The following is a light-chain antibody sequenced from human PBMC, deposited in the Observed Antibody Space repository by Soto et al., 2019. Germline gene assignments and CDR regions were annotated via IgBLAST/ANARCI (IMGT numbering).Light chain of an antibody. Sequence: DIPMTQSPSTLSASVGDRVTITCRASQSISSWLAGYQQKPGTAPNLLIEKASTIQSGVPSRFSGSGSGTEFTLTISSLQPDDYATYYCQQYNDNWTFGQGTKVEIK. CDR1: QSISSW. CDR3: QQYNDNWT. V-gene: IGKV1-5*03. J-gene: IGKJ1*01. CDR2: KAS.